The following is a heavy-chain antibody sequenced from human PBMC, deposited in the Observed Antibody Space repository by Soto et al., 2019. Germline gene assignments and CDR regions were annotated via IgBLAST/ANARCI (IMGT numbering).Heavy chain of an antibody. CDR3: AAGRVGYDQNWFDP. D-gene: IGHD1-26*01. CDR2: IVVGSGNT. J-gene: IGHJ5*02. V-gene: IGHV1-58*01. Sequence: QMQLVQSGPEVKKPGTSVKVSCKASGFTFTSSAVQWGRQARGQRLEWIGWIVVGSGNTNYAQKFKERVTITRDMSTRTADMELSSLRSEDTAVYYCAAGRVGYDQNWFDPWGQGTLVTVSS. CDR1: GFTFTSSA.